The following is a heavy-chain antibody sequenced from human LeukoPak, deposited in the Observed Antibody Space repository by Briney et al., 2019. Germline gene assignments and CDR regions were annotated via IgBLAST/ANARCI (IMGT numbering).Heavy chain of an antibody. D-gene: IGHD6-19*01. CDR1: GFTFSSYA. Sequence: PGGSLRLSCAASGFTFSSYAMHWVRQAPGKGLEWVAVISYDGSNKYYADSVKGRFTISRDNSKNTLYLQMNSLRAEDTAVYYCARVEQWLPDGTLFDYWGQGTLVTVSS. CDR2: ISYDGSNK. V-gene: IGHV3-30-3*01. CDR3: ARVEQWLPDGTLFDY. J-gene: IGHJ4*02.